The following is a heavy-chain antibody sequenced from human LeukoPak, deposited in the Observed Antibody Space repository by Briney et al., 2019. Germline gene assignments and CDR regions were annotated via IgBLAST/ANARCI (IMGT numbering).Heavy chain of an antibody. CDR2: ISSSGSTI. J-gene: IGHJ4*02. D-gene: IGHD3-22*01. CDR3: ARELLGYDSSGYYS. Sequence: AGGSLRLSCAASGFTFSSYEMSWVRQAPGKGLEWVSYISSSGSTIYYADSVKGRFTISRDNAKNSLYLQMNSLRAEDTAVYYCARELLGYDSSGYYSWGQGTLVTVSS. CDR1: GFTFSSYE. V-gene: IGHV3-48*03.